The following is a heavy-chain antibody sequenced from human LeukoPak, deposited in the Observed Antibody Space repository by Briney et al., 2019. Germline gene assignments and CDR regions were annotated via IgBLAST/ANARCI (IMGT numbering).Heavy chain of an antibody. Sequence: GASVKVSCTASGYTFTSYYMHWVRQAPGQGLEWMGKINPSDGSTRYAQKFQGRVTMTRDMSTSRVYMELSSLRSEDTAVYYCAELGITMIGGVWGKGTTVTISS. CDR1: GYTFTSYY. V-gene: IGHV1-46*01. CDR3: AELGITMIGGV. D-gene: IGHD3-10*02. CDR2: INPSDGST. J-gene: IGHJ6*04.